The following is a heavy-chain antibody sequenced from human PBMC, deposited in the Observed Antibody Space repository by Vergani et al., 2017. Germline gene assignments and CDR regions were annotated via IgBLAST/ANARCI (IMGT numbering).Heavy chain of an antibody. J-gene: IGHJ4*02. Sequence: QVQLVQSGAEVKKPGASVKVSCKVSGYTLTELSMPWVRQAPGKVLEWMGGFDPADGETIYAQKFQGRVTMTEDTSTDTAYMELSSLRSEDTAVYYCATGGIVGATMPYDYWGQGTLVTVSS. CDR1: GYTLTELS. CDR2: FDPADGET. D-gene: IGHD1-26*01. V-gene: IGHV1-24*01. CDR3: ATGGIVGATMPYDY.